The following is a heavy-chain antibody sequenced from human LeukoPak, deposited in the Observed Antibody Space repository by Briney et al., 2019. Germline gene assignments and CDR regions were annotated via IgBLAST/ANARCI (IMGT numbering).Heavy chain of an antibody. CDR3: ARVPSRTYYYGSGSPNSSY. Sequence: ASVKVSCKASGYTFTGYYMHWVRQAPGQGLEWMGRINPNSGGTNYAQKFQGRVTMTRDTSISTAYMELSRLRSDDTAVYYCARVPSRTYYYGSGSPNSSYWGQGTLVTVSS. CDR2: INPNSGGT. J-gene: IGHJ4*02. CDR1: GYTFTGYY. V-gene: IGHV1-2*06. D-gene: IGHD3-10*01.